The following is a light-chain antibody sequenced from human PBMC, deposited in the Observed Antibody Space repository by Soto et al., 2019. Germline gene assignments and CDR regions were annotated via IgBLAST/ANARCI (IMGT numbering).Light chain of an antibody. J-gene: IGLJ1*01. V-gene: IGLV2-14*03. CDR3: SSYTATTTSYV. CDR1: NSDVGGYNS. Sequence: QSALAQPASVSESPGQSITISCTGTNSDVGGYNSVSWYQQHPGKVPKLMIYDVSNRPSGVSNRFSGSKSGNTASLTISGLQAEDEADYYCSSYTATTTSYVFGTGTKLTVL. CDR2: DVS.